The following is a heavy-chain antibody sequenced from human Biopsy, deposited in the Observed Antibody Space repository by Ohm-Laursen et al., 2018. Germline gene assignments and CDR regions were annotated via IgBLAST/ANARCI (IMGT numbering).Heavy chain of an antibody. CDR2: ISYNQIPK. CDR1: GFTLRTYS. V-gene: IGHV3-30*18. CDR3: AKDLSVYYYYGSDV. Sequence: SLRLSCAASGFTLRTYSMHWVRLAPGKGLEWVAAISYNQIPKHYADSVRGRFTISRDNSKNTLYLQVNSLRAEDTAVYYCAKDLSVYYYYGSDVWGQGTTVTVSS. J-gene: IGHJ6*02. D-gene: IGHD5/OR15-5a*01.